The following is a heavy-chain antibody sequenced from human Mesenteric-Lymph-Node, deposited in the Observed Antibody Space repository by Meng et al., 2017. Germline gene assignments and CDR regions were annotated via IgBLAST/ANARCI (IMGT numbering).Heavy chain of an antibody. D-gene: IGHD1-1*01. CDR3: ARLCHCASGKWNDFFDI. V-gene: IGHV4-61*02. Sequence: SETLTLTCIVSGGSVTSDTHYWSWILRPAGKGLEWIGRVSFKWDPDYNPSLKSRLTISLDTSKNQFSLKLSSVTAADTAVYYCARLCHCASGKWNDFFDIWGQGTEVTVSS. CDR1: GGSVTSDTHY. CDR2: VSFKWDP. J-gene: IGHJ3*02.